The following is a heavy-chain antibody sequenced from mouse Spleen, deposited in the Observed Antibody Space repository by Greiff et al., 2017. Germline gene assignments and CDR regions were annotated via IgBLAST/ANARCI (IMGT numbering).Heavy chain of an antibody. D-gene: IGHD2-14*01. J-gene: IGHJ1*01. CDR2: IRNKANGYTT. CDR1: GFTFTDYY. CDR3: ARFYRYDYWYFDV. Sequence: EVKLVESGGGLVQPGGSLSLSCAASGFTFTDYYMSWVRQPPGKALEWLGFIRNKANGYTTEYSASVKGRFTISRDNSQSILYLQMNALRAEDSATYYCARFYRYDYWYFDVWGAGTTVTVSS. V-gene: IGHV7-3*01.